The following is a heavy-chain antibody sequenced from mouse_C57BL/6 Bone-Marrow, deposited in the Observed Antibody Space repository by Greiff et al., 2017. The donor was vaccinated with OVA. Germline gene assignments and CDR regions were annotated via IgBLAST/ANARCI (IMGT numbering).Heavy chain of an antibody. D-gene: IGHD3-2*02. Sequence: EVQLQQSGAELVRPGASVKLSCTASGFTIKDDYMHWVKQRPEQGLEWIGWIDPENGDTEYASKFQGKATLTADTHSHTAFLQLRRLTSEDTAVYYVTTRSSDDVGFDYWGQGTTLTVSS. V-gene: IGHV14-4*01. CDR2: IDPENGDT. CDR1: GFTIKDDY. J-gene: IGHJ2*01. CDR3: TTRSSDDVGFDY.